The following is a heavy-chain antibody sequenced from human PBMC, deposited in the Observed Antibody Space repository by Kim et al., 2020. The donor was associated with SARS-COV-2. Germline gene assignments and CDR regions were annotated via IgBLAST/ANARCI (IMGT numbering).Heavy chain of an antibody. J-gene: IGHJ4*02. CDR3: ARIPLQYQCLVGLYYFDY. D-gene: IGHD2-2*01. V-gene: IGHV3-11*03. Sequence: GGSLRLSCAASGFTFSDYYMSWIRQAPGKGLEWVSYISSSSSYTNYADSVKGRFTISRDNAKNSLYLQMNSLRAEDTAVYYCARIPLQYQCLVGLYYFDYWGQGTLVTVSS. CDR2: ISSSSSYT. CDR1: GFTFSDYY.